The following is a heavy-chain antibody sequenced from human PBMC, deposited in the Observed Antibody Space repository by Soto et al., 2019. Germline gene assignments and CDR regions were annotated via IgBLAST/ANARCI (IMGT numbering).Heavy chain of an antibody. CDR2: ISHDGART. CDR1: GFTFISYS. V-gene: IGHV3-30-3*01. J-gene: IGHJ4*02. Sequence: QVQLVESGGGIVQPGESLRLSCEASGFTFISYSIHWVRQAPGKGLEWVATISHDGARTSYADSVNGRFTISRDNSKTTVYLEMNSRRAEDTAVYHCARDKDWGWHDYWGQGTLVTVSS. CDR3: ARDKDWGWHDY. D-gene: IGHD3-16*01.